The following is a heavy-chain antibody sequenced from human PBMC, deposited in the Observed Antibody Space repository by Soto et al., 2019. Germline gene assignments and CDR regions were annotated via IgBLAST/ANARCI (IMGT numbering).Heavy chain of an antibody. V-gene: IGHV3-21*01. CDR3: ARDPSVVAAPYMVV. D-gene: IGHD2-15*01. CDR2: ISSSSSYI. J-gene: IGHJ6*03. CDR1: GFTFSSYS. Sequence: GGSLRLSCEASGFTFSSYSMNWVRQAPGKGLEWVSSISSSSSYIYYADSVKGRFTISRDNAKNSLYLQMNSLRAEDTAVYYCARDPSVVAAPYMVVWGKGTTVTVSS.